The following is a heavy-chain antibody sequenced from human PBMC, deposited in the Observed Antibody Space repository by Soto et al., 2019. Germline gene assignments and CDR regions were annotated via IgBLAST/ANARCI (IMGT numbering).Heavy chain of an antibody. CDR3: ARDWGPGAAAPSGTSDY. D-gene: IGHD6-13*01. J-gene: IGHJ4*02. V-gene: IGHV3-21*01. Sequence: EVQLVESGGGLVKPGGSLRLSCAASGFTFSSYSMNWVRQAPGKGLEWVSSISSSSSYIYYADSVKGRFTISRDNAKNSLYLQMNSLRAEDTAVFYCARDWGPGAAAPSGTSDYWGQGTLVTVSS. CDR1: GFTFSSYS. CDR2: ISSSSSYI.